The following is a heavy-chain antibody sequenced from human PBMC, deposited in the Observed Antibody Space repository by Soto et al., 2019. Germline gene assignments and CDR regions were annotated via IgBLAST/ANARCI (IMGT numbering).Heavy chain of an antibody. J-gene: IGHJ6*02. CDR1: GFCFDDYA. CDR2: VSWNSGTI. D-gene: IGHD2-8*02. CDR3: AKSTGGTANGMGV. Sequence: EVQVVESGGGLVQPGRSLRLSCAASGFCFDDYAMHWVRQAPGKGLEWVSGVSWNSGTIGYADSVKGRFTISRDNAKNSLYLQMNSLRAEDTALYYCAKSTGGTANGMGVWGQGTTVTVSS. V-gene: IGHV3-9*01.